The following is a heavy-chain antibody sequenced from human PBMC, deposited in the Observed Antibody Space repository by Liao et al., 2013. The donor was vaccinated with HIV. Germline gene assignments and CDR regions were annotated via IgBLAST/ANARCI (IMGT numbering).Heavy chain of an antibody. V-gene: IGHV4-30-2*01. CDR1: GDSISSGGYS. J-gene: IGHJ6*03. Sequence: QLQLRESGSGLVKPSQTLSLTCAVSGDSISSGGYSWGWIRQPPGKGLEWIAYIYHSESTYYNPSLKSRVTISVDRSNNQFSLKLSSVTAADTAVYYCARGGRRDYYSRSDYYYYYMDVWGKGTTVTVSS. CDR3: ARGGRRDYYSRSDYYYYYMDV. CDR2: IYHSEST. D-gene: IGHD4-17*01.